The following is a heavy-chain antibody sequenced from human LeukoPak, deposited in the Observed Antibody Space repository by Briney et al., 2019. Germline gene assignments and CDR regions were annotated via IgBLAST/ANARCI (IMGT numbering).Heavy chain of an antibody. CDR1: GGSFSGYY. CDR2: INHSGST. D-gene: IGHD3-10*01. Sequence: SETLSLTCAVYGGSFSGYYWSWIRQPPGKGLEWIGEINHSGSTNYNPSLKSRVTISVDTSKNQFSLKLSSVTAADTAVYYCARRRPTYYYGSGSYYRNNWFDPWGQGTLVTVSS. CDR3: ARRRPTYYYGSGSYYRNNWFDP. V-gene: IGHV4-34*01. J-gene: IGHJ5*02.